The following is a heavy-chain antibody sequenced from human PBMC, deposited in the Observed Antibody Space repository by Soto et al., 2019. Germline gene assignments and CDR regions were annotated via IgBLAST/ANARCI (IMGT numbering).Heavy chain of an antibody. V-gene: IGHV1-24*01. CDR1: GYTLTELS. Sequence: VASVKGSCKVSGYTLTELSMHWVRQAPGKGLEWMGGFDPEDGETIYAQKFQGRVTMTEDTSTDTAYMELSSLRSEDTAVYYCATAYYDFWSGHSNRKFDYWGQGTLVTVSS. CDR2: FDPEDGET. D-gene: IGHD3-3*01. J-gene: IGHJ4*01. CDR3: ATAYYDFWSGHSNRKFDY.